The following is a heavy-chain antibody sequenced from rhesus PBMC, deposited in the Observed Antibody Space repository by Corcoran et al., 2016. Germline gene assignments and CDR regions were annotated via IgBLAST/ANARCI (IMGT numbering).Heavy chain of an antibody. D-gene: IGHD2-2*01. J-gene: IGHJ4*01. CDR2: IYWDDDK. Sequence: QVTLKESGPALVKPTQTLTLTCTFSGFSLSTSGMGVGWIRQPPGTTLEWLAHIYWDDDKRYSTSLRIRLTNSKDTSKNHVVLTMTNMDPVDTATYYCARRYCTSTTCYAGYFDYWGQGVLVTVSS. V-gene: IGHV2-1*01. CDR1: GFSLSTSGMG. CDR3: ARRYCTSTTCYAGYFDY.